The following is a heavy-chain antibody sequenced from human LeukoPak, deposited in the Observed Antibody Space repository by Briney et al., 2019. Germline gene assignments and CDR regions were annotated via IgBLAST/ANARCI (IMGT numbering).Heavy chain of an antibody. CDR2: IYHSGST. CDR3: ARAEYYDFWSGYKRQHWFDP. V-gene: IGHV4-59*12. CDR1: GGSISSYY. D-gene: IGHD3-3*01. J-gene: IGHJ5*02. Sequence: SETLSLTCTVSGGSISSYYWSWIRQPPGKGLEWIGYIYHSGSTYYNPSLKSRVTISVDRSKNQFSLKLSSVTAADTAVYYCARAEYYDFWSGYKRQHWFDPWGQGTLVTVSS.